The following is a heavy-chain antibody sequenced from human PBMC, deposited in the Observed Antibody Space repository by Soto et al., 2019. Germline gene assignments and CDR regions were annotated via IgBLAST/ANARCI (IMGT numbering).Heavy chain of an antibody. CDR3: AREFPYYESRDSYSDY. Sequence: QTLSLTCAISGDSVSGNSAAWNWIRQSPSIGLGCLGRTYSRSKWYNDYAVSVKSRINVTPDTSKNQFSLHLNSVTPKDTAVYDCAREFPYYESRDSYSDYWGLGALVTVSS. CDR1: GDSVSGNSAA. V-gene: IGHV6-1*01. CDR2: TYSRSKWYN. J-gene: IGHJ4*02. D-gene: IGHD3-16*01.